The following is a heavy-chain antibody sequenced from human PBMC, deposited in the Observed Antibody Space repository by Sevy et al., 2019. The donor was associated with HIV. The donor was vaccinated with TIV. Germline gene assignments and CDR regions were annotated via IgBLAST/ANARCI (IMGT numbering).Heavy chain of an antibody. CDR1: GFTFSSYW. J-gene: IGHJ6*02. CDR3: ARGRHNWENYYYYYGMDV. Sequence: GGSLRLSCAASGFTFSSYWMSWVRQAPGKGLEWVANIKQDGSEKYYVDSVKGRFTISRDNAKNSLYLQMNSLRAEDTAVYYCARGRHNWENYYYYYGMDVWGQRTTVTVSS. CDR2: IKQDGSEK. D-gene: IGHD1-20*01. V-gene: IGHV3-7*01.